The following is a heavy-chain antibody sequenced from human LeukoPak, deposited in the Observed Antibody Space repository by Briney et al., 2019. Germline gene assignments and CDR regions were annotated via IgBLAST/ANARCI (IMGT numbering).Heavy chain of an antibody. V-gene: IGHV3-33*01. J-gene: IGHJ6*02. CDR1: GFXFSNYG. Sequence: PGRSLRLSCAASGFXFSNYGMHWVRQAPGKGLEWVAVIWYDGSNKYYADSVKGRFTISRDNSKNTLYLQMNSLRAEDTAVYYCARGLHYYYYGMDVWGQGITVTVSS. CDR2: IWYDGSNK. CDR3: ARGLHYYYYGMDV. D-gene: IGHD3-10*01.